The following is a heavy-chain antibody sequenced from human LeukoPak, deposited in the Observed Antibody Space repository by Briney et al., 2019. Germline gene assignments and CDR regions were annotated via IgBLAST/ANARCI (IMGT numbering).Heavy chain of an antibody. D-gene: IGHD4-11*01. V-gene: IGHV4-61*02. J-gene: IGHJ6*03. CDR1: GGSISSGSYY. CDR2: IYTSGST. CDR3: ARVEVSRTTVESDIYYYYYMDV. Sequence: PSETLSLTCTVSGGSISSGSYYWSWIRQPAGKGLEWIGRIYTSGSTNYNPSLKSRVTISVDTSKNQFSLKLSSVTAADTAVYYCARVEVSRTTVESDIYYYYYMDVWGKGTTVTVSS.